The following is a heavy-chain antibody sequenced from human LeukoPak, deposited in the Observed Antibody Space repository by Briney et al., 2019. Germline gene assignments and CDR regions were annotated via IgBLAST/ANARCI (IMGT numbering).Heavy chain of an antibody. CDR2: INHSGST. J-gene: IGHJ6*03. CDR1: GGSFSGYY. D-gene: IGHD2-2*01. V-gene: IGHV4-34*01. CDR3: AGRTKYYYYYYMDV. Sequence: SETLSLTCAVYGGSFSGYYWSWIRQPPGKGLEWIGGINHSGSTNYNPSLKSRVTISVDTSKNQFSLKLSSVTAADTAVYYCAGRTKYYYYYYMDVWGKGTTVTVSS.